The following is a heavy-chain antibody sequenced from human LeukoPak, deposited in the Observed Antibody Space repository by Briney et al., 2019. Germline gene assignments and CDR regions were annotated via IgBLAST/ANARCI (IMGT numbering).Heavy chain of an antibody. D-gene: IGHD3-16*01. CDR1: GGSFSGYY. J-gene: IGHJ6*02. CDR2: INHSGST. V-gene: IGHV4-34*01. CDR3: ARMMITFGGVFYYYYYGMDG. Sequence: SETLSLTCAVYGGSFSGYYWSWIRQPPGKGLEWIGEINHSGSTNYNPSLKSRVTITVDTSKHQFSLKLSSMTGADTAVYYCARMMITFGGVFYYYYYGMDGWGQGTTVTVSS.